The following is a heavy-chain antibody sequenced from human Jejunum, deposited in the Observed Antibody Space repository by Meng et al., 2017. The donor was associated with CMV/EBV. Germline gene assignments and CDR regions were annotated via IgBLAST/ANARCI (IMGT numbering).Heavy chain of an antibody. CDR3: ARLYCSGGSCYTIDY. Sequence: QLVQSGAELKKPGASVKVSLKASGYTFTSYAMNWVRQALGQGLEWMGWIDTNTGNPTYAQGFTGRFVFSLDTSVSTAYLQISSLKAADTAVYYCARLYCSGGSCYTIDYWGQGTLVTVSS. CDR2: IDTNTGNP. D-gene: IGHD2-15*01. V-gene: IGHV7-4-1*02. CDR1: GYTFTSYA. J-gene: IGHJ4*02.